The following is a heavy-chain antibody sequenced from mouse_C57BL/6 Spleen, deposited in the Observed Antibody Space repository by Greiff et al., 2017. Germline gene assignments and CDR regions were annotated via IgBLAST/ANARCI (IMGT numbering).Heavy chain of an antibody. D-gene: IGHD2-4*01. CDR2: ISGGGGNT. Sequence: EVKVVEPGGGLVKPGGSLKLSCAASGFTFSSYTMSWVRQTPEKRLEWVATISGGGGNTYYPDSVKGRFTISRDNAKNTLYLQMSSLRSEDTALCYSAGPYDYDGYWYFDVWGTGTTVTVSS. V-gene: IGHV5-9*01. J-gene: IGHJ1*03. CDR3: AGPYDYDGYWYFDV. CDR1: GFTFSSYT.